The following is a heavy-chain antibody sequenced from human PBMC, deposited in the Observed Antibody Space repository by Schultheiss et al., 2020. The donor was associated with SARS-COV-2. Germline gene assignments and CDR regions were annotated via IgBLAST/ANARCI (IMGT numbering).Heavy chain of an antibody. CDR3: ARDSFHYYDSSGYSPWYFDL. J-gene: IGHJ2*01. V-gene: IGHV3-11*04. CDR1: GFTVSSNY. Sequence: GGSLRLSCAASGFTVSSNYMSWVRQAPGKGLEWVSYISSSGSTIYYADSVKGRFTISRDNAKNSLYLQMNSLRAEDTAVYYCARDSFHYYDSSGYSPWYFDLWGRGTLVTVSS. CDR2: ISSSGSTI. D-gene: IGHD3-22*01.